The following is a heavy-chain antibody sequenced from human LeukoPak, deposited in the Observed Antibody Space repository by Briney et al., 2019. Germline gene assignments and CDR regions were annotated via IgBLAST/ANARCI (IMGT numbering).Heavy chain of an antibody. J-gene: IGHJ4*02. V-gene: IGHV3-48*03. CDR1: GFTLSSYE. D-gene: IGHD3-3*01. Sequence: PGGSLRLSCAASGFTLSSYEMNWVRQAPGKGLEWVSYISSSGSTIYYADSVKGRFTISRYNAKNSLYLQMNSLRAEDTAVYYCASGVTIFGVDRFDYWGQGTLVTVSS. CDR2: ISSSGSTI. CDR3: ASGVTIFGVDRFDY.